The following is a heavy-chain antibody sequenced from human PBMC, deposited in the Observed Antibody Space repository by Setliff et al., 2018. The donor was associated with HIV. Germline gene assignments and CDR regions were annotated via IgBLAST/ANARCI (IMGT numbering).Heavy chain of an antibody. CDR3: VRQPCSGGSCYSRDFDY. Sequence: PGGSLRLSCAASGFTFSRYSMNWVRQAPGKGLEWVSYISSVSGSTIYYADSVKGRFTISRDNAKTSLYLQMNSLRAEDTAVYYCVRQPCSGGSCYSRDFDYWGQGTLVTV. V-gene: IGHV3-48*04. D-gene: IGHD2-15*01. J-gene: IGHJ4*02. CDR1: GFTFSRYS. CDR2: ISSVSGSTI.